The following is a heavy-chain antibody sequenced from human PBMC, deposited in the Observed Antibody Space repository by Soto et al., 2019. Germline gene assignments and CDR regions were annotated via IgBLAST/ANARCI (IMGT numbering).Heavy chain of an antibody. D-gene: IGHD5-18*01. CDR2: ISGSGGST. CDR3: AKGGGYSYGYDYAY. CDR1: GFTFSSYA. Sequence: PVGSLRLSCAASGFTFSSYAMSWVRQAPGKGLEWVSAISGSGGSTYYADSVKGRFTISRDNSKNTLYLQMNSLRAEDTAVYYCAKGGGYSYGYDYAYWGQGTLVTVSS. J-gene: IGHJ4*02. V-gene: IGHV3-23*01.